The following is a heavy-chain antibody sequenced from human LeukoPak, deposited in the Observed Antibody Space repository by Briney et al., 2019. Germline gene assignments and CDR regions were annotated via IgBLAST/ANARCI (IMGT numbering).Heavy chain of an antibody. V-gene: IGHV4-34*01. CDR2: INHSGST. CDR3: ARGSCSGGRCYSLYYYYMDV. Sequence: PSETLSLTCTVYGESFSGYYWSWIRQPPGKGLEWIGEINHSGSTNYNPSLKSRVTISVDTSENQFSLKLTSVTAADTAVYYCARGSCSGGRCYSLYYYYMDVWGKGTTVTVSS. CDR1: GESFSGYY. D-gene: IGHD2-15*01. J-gene: IGHJ6*03.